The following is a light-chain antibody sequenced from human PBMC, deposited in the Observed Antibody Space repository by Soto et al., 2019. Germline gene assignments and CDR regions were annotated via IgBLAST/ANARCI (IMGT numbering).Light chain of an antibody. V-gene: IGKV3-15*01. Sequence: EIVMTQSPATLSVSPGERATLSCRASQSVSSNLAWYQQKPGQAPRLLIYGASTRATGIPARFSGSGSGTEFTLTISSLPSEDFAVYYCQQYHHWPPLTFGGGTKVEIK. J-gene: IGKJ4*01. CDR3: QQYHHWPPLT. CDR2: GAS. CDR1: QSVSSN.